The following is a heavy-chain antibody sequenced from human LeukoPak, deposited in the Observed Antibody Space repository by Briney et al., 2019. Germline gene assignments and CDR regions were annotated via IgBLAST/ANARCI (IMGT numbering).Heavy chain of an antibody. CDR3: ARGLRLGYCSGGSCYYWFDP. Sequence: SETLSLTCAVYGGSFSGYYWSWIRQPPGKGLEWIGEINHSGSTNYNLSLKSRVTISADTSKNQFSLNLRSVLAADTAVYYCARGLRLGYCSGGSCYYWFDPWGQGTRVTVSS. J-gene: IGHJ5*02. CDR2: INHSGST. V-gene: IGHV4-34*01. CDR1: GGSFSGYY. D-gene: IGHD2-15*01.